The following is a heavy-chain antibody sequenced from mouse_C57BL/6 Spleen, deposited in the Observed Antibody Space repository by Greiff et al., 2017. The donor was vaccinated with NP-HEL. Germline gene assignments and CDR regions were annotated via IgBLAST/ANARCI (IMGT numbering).Heavy chain of an antibody. CDR3: AIGRSSGYPFAD. CDR2: INYDGSST. CDR1: GFTFSDYY. D-gene: IGHD3-2*02. V-gene: IGHV5-16*01. J-gene: IGHJ3*01. Sequence: EVKLVESEGGLVQPGSSMKLSCTASGFTFSDYYMAWVRQVPEKGLEWVANINYDGSSTYYLDSLKSRFIISRDNEKNILYLQMSSQKSEDTATYYCAIGRSSGYPFADWGQGTLVTVSA.